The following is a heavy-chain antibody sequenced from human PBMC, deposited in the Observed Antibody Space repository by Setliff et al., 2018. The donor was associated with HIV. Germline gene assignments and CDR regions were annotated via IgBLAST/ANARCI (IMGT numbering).Heavy chain of an antibody. D-gene: IGHD6-19*01. CDR3: VREGLRSGWSGSAVSRGTGMTEAERFDS. Sequence: PGGSLRLSCAASGFTFNTYGMNWVRQAPGKGLEWVSLMSGINDNKYYGDSVKGRFTISRDNSKNTLSLQMDILRAEDTAIYYCVREGLRSGWSGSAVSRGTGMTEAERFDSWGQGTLVTVSS. CDR1: GFTFNTYG. CDR2: MSGINDNK. V-gene: IGHV3-23*01. J-gene: IGHJ4*02.